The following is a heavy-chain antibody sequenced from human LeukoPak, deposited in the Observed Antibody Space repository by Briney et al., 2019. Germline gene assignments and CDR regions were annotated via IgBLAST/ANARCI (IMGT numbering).Heavy chain of an antibody. V-gene: IGHV3-21*04. Sequence: GGSLRLSCAASGFTFSSYSMNWVRQAPGKGLEWVSSISSSSSYIYYADSVKGRFTISRDNSKNTLYLQMNSLRAEDTAVYYCAKGGKGKMAATTLRLPSVYYFDYWGQGTLVTVSS. CDR3: AKGGKGKMAATTLRLPSVYYFDY. CDR1: GFTFSSYS. D-gene: IGHD5-24*01. J-gene: IGHJ4*02. CDR2: ISSSSSYI.